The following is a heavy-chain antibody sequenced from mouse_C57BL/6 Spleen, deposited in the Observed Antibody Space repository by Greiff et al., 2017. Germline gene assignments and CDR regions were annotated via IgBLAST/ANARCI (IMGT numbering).Heavy chain of an antibody. J-gene: IGHJ2*01. CDR3: ARRRLPLDY. V-gene: IGHV1-19*01. CDR1: GYTFTDYY. Sequence: EVKLQESGPVLVKPGASVKMSCKASGYTFTDYYMNWVKQSHGKSLEWIGVINPYTGGTSYNQKFKGKATLTVDKSSSTAYMELNSLTSEDSAVYYCARRRLPLDYWGQGTTLTVSS. CDR2: INPYTGGT. D-gene: IGHD3-2*02.